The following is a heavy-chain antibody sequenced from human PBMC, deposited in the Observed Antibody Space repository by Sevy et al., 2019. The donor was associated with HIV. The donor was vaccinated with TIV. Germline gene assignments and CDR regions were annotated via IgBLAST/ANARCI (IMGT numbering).Heavy chain of an antibody. V-gene: IGHV3-30*04. CDR2: ISYDGSNK. CDR1: GFTFSSYA. J-gene: IGHJ1*01. Sequence: GGSLRLSCAASGFTFSSYAMHWVRQAPGKGLEWVAVISYDGSNKYYAYSVKGRFTISRDNSKNTLYLQMNSLRAEDTAVYYCARDSEMATWYFQHWGQGTLVTVSS. D-gene: IGHD5-12*01. CDR3: ARDSEMATWYFQH.